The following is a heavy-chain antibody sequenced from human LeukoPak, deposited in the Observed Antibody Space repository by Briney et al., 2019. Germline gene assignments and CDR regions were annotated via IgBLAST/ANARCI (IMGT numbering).Heavy chain of an antibody. J-gene: IGHJ4*02. Sequence: PGGSLRLSCVASGFTFSSYWMHWVRQAPGKGQVWVSRINSDGSSTSYADSVKGRFTISRDNAKNTLYLQMNSLRAEDTAVYYCARGRYFDYWGQGTLVTVSS. V-gene: IGHV3-74*01. CDR1: GFTFSSYW. CDR3: ARGRYFDY. CDR2: INSDGSST.